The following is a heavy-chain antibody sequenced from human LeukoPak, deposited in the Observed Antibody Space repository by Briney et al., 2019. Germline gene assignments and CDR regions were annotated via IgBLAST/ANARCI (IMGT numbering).Heavy chain of an antibody. CDR2: IYYSGST. CDR1: GGSISSYY. Sequence: SETLSLTCTVSGGSISSYYWSWIRQPPGKGLEWIGYIYYSGSTNYNPSLKSRVTISVDTSKNQFSLKLSSVTAADTAVYYCAGFSGYESLGYFDYCGQGTLVTVSS. D-gene: IGHD5-12*01. CDR3: AGFSGYESLGYFDY. V-gene: IGHV4-59*01. J-gene: IGHJ4*02.